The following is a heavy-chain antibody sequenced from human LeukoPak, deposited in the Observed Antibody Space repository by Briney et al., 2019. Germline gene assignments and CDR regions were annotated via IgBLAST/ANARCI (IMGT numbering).Heavy chain of an antibody. V-gene: IGHV3-23*01. D-gene: IGHD5-18*01. CDR1: GFTFSSYD. J-gene: IGHJ4*02. Sequence: GGSLRLSCAASGFTFSSYDMSWVRQAPGKGLEWVSTISGSGGSTYYADSVKGRFTISRDNSKNTLYLRMNSLRAEDTAVSYWGGRGYSYVYGGGRGTWVTFSS. CDR2: ISGSGGST. CDR3: GGRGYSYVYG.